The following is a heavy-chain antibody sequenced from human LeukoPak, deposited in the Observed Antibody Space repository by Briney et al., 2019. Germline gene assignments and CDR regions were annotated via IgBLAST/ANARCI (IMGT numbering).Heavy chain of an antibody. V-gene: IGHV3-30*04. CDR3: ARVPAAMGKGY. CDR2: ISYDGSNK. CDR1: GFTFSSHA. D-gene: IGHD2-2*01. Sequence: PGGSLRLSCAASGFTFSSHAMHWVRQAPGKGLEWVAVISYDGSNKYYADSVKGRFTISRDNSKNTLYLQMNSLRAEDTAVYYCARVPAAMGKGYWGQGTLVTVSS. J-gene: IGHJ4*02.